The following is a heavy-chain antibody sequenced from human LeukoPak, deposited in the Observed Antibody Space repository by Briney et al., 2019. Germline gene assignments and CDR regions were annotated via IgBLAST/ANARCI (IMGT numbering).Heavy chain of an antibody. CDR2: ISYDGSNK. J-gene: IGHJ5*02. V-gene: IGHV3-30*04. CDR3: ASGKYRYGDNWFDH. Sequence: GGSLRLSCAASGFTFSSYAMHWVRQAPGKGLEWVAVISYDGSNKYYADSVKGRFTISRDNSKNTLYLQMNSLRAEDTAVYFCASGKYRYGDNWFDHWGQGTLVTVSS. D-gene: IGHD5-18*01. CDR1: GFTFSSYA.